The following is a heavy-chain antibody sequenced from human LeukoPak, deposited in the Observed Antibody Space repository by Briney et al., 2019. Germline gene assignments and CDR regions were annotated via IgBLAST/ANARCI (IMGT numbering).Heavy chain of an antibody. D-gene: IGHD3-3*01. CDR1: GGSFSGYY. Sequence: PSETLSLTCAVYGGSFSGYYWSWIRQPPGKGLEWIGEINHSGSTNYNPSLKSRVTISVDTSKNQFSLKLSSVTAADTAVYYCARGPAHTYDFWSGHRYWGQGTLVTASS. J-gene: IGHJ4*02. CDR2: INHSGST. V-gene: IGHV4-34*01. CDR3: ARGPAHTYDFWSGHRY.